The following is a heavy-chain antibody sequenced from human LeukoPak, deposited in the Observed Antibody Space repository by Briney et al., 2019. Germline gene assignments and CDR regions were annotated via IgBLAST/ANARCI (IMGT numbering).Heavy chain of an antibody. Sequence: GGSLRLSCADSGFTFSNFWMSWVRQAPGKGLEWVANINQDGTEKYYVDSVKGRFTISRDNAKTSLYLQMNSLRAEDTAVYYCAKCRSSWSSPYFDYWGQGTLVTVSS. CDR2: INQDGTEK. CDR3: AKCRSSWSSPYFDY. D-gene: IGHD6-13*01. CDR1: GFTFSNFW. J-gene: IGHJ4*02. V-gene: IGHV3-7*03.